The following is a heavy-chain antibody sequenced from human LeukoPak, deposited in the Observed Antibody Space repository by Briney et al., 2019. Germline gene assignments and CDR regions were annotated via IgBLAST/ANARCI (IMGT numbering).Heavy chain of an antibody. CDR2: IYYSGST. CDR1: GVSISSSSYY. D-gene: IGHD6-13*01. V-gene: IGHV4-39*01. J-gene: IGHJ4*02. Sequence: SETLSLTCTVSGVSISSSSYYWGWIRQPPGKGLEWIGSIYYSGSTYYNPSLKSRVTISVDTSKNQFSLKLSSVTAADTAVYYCARRPIAAAGDYWGQGTLVTVSS. CDR3: ARRPIAAAGDY.